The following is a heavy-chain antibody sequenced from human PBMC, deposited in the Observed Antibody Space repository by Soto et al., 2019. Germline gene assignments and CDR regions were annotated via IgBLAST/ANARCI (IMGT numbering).Heavy chain of an antibody. D-gene: IGHD2-2*01. Sequence: GASVKLYCKTSGYTFTGYYVHWVRKDLGQGLEWMGWINPETGGTSYAQKFQGRVTLSRGTSINTAYLELSRLRFDDAAVYFCARERYQVISDGMDVWGQGTTVTVSS. J-gene: IGHJ6*02. V-gene: IGHV1-2*02. CDR2: INPETGGT. CDR3: ARERYQVISDGMDV. CDR1: GYTFTGYY.